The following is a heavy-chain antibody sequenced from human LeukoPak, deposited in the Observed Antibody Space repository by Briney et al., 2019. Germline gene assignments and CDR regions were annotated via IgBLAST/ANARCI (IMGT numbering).Heavy chain of an antibody. CDR2: IKQDGSEN. J-gene: IGHJ4*02. CDR1: GFTFSSCW. V-gene: IGHV3-7*01. CDR3: ARDRGYFDN. Sequence: PGGSLRLSCAASGFTFSSCWMSWVRQAPGKGLEWVANIKQDGSENYYVDSVKGRFTISRDNAKNSLYLQMNSLRAEDTAMYYCARDRGYFDNWGQGTLVTVSS.